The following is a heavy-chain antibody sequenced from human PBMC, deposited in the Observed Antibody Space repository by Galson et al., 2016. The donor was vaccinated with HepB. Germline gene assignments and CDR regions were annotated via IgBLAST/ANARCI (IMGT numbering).Heavy chain of an antibody. Sequence: SLRLSCAASGFTLSSYWMHWVRQTPGKGLVWVSRINRDGSSANYADSVKGRFTISRDNAKNTLFLQINSLRVEDTAVYYCVRDIHYTGGGGYYRAFDIWGQGTMVTVSS. CDR2: INRDGSSA. J-gene: IGHJ3*02. V-gene: IGHV3-74*01. CDR3: VRDIHYTGGGGYYRAFDI. D-gene: IGHD2-8*02. CDR1: GFTLSSYW.